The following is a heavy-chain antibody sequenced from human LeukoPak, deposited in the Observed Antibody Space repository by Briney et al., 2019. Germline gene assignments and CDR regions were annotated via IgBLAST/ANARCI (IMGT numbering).Heavy chain of an antibody. D-gene: IGHD3-9*01. CDR2: INHSGST. V-gene: IGHV4-34*01. CDR3: ARRPLRYFDWLPAGFDY. CDR1: GGSFSGYY. J-gene: IGHJ4*02. Sequence: PETLSLTCAVYGGSFSGYYWSWIRQPPGKGLEWIGEINHSGSTNYNPSLKSRVTISVDTSKTQFSLKLSSVTAADTAVYYCARRPLRYFDWLPAGFDYWGQGTLVTVSS.